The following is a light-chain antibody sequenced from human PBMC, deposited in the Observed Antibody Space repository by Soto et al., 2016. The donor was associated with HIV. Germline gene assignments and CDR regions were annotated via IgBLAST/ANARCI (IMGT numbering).Light chain of an antibody. J-gene: IGLJ1*01. CDR3: QLWDSLSDQYV. CDR1: TLPKQY. V-gene: IGLV3-21*02. CDR2: DDC. Sequence: SYELTQPPSVSVSPGQTASITCSGDTLPKQYAYWYQQKSGQAPLLVVFDDCDRPSGIPDRFSGFNSGNTATLTITRVEVADEANYYCQLWDSLSDQYVFGSGTKVSVL.